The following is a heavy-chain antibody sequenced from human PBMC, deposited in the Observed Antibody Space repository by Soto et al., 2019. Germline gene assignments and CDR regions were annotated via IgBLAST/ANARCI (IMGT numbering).Heavy chain of an antibody. CDR2: ISHDGSNK. CDR3: AKGGPDCARTTCYLLVAFDI. J-gene: IGHJ3*02. D-gene: IGHD2-2*01. V-gene: IGHV3-30*18. CDR1: GFTFSSYV. Sequence: QVQLVQSGGGVVQPGRCLRLSCAASGFTFSSYVTHWVRQAPGKGLEWVAAISHDGSNKYYADSVKGRFTISRDNSKNTLYLQMNSLRTEDTAVYYCAKGGPDCARTTCYLLVAFDIWGQGTMVTVSS.